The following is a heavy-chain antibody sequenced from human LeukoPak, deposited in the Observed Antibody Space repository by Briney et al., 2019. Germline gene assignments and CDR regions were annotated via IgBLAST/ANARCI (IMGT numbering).Heavy chain of an antibody. J-gene: IGHJ2*01. CDR3: ARDASAPKWYFDL. V-gene: IGHV3-48*01. Sequence: PGGPLRLSCAASGFTFSSYSMNWVRQAPGKGLEWASYIDSSSSTIYYADSVKGRFTISRDNAKNSLYLQMNSLRAEDTAVYYCARDASAPKWYFDLWGRGTLVTVSS. CDR1: GFTFSSYS. CDR2: IDSSSSTI.